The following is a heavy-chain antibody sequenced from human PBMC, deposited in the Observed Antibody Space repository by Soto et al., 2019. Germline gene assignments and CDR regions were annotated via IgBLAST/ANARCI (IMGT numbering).Heavy chain of an antibody. CDR1: GYTFTSYD. CDR2: MNPNSGNT. V-gene: IGHV1-8*01. CDR3: SRGRNPEDDDFWSGGNYYYYMDV. J-gene: IGHJ6*03. Sequence: QVPLVQSGAEVKKPGASVKVSCKASGYTFTSYDINWVRQATGQGLEWMGWMNPNSGNTGYAQKFQGRVTMTRKTSISTAYMELSSLRSEDTAVYYCSRGRNPEDDDFWSGGNYYYYMDVWGRGITVTGSS. D-gene: IGHD3-3*01.